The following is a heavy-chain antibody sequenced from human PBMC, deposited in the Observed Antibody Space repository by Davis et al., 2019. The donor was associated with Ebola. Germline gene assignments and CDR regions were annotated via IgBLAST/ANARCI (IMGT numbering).Heavy chain of an antibody. D-gene: IGHD1-26*01. V-gene: IGHV4-34*01. Sequence: SETLSLTCTVSGGSISSYYWSWIRQPPGKGLEWIGEINDSGRTNCNPSLKSRVTVSVDTSKNQFSLKLSSVTAADTAVYYCARRVWEATGWYFDFWGRGTRVTVSS. CDR3: ARRVWEATGWYFDF. CDR1: GGSISSYY. J-gene: IGHJ2*01. CDR2: INDSGRT.